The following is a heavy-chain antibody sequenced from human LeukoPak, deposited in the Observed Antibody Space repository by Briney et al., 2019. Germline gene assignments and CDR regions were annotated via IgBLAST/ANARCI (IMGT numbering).Heavy chain of an antibody. CDR2: INHSGST. Sequence: PSETLSLTCAVYGGSFSGYCWSWIRQPPGKGLEWIGEINHSGSTNYNPSLKSRVTISVDTSKNQFSLKLSSVTAADTAVYYCARGRPVLRFLEWLSYIDYWGQGTLVTVSS. CDR1: GGSFSGYC. J-gene: IGHJ4*02. D-gene: IGHD3-3*01. V-gene: IGHV4-34*01. CDR3: ARGRPVLRFLEWLSYIDY.